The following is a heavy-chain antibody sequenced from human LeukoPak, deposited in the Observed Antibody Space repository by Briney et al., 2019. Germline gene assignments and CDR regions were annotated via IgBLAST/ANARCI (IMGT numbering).Heavy chain of an antibody. D-gene: IGHD2-15*01. CDR2: TNQDGSDK. CDR3: ARDHVVDGLVFDY. V-gene: IGHV3-7*01. Sequence: GRSLRLSCAAAGFTVRSHWMSWIRQAPGKGLKWVANTNQDGSDKQYVDSVKGRFTISRDNAKNSLYLQMDSLRAEDTGLYYCARDHVVDGLVFDYWGQGALVTVSS. J-gene: IGHJ4*02. CDR1: GFTVRSHW.